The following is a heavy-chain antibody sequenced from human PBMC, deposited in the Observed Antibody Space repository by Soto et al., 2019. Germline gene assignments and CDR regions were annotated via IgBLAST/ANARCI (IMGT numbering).Heavy chain of an antibody. CDR1: GGTFSSYA. V-gene: IGHV1-69*06. CDR3: ARDRDGYNYDAFDI. D-gene: IGHD5-12*01. J-gene: IGHJ3*02. Sequence: QVQLVQSGAEVKKPGSSVKVSCKASGGTFSSYAISWVRQAPGQGLEWMGGIIPIFGTANYAQKFQGRVTITADKSASTAYMELSSLRSEDTAVYYCARDRDGYNYDAFDIWGQGTMVTVSS. CDR2: IIPIFGTA.